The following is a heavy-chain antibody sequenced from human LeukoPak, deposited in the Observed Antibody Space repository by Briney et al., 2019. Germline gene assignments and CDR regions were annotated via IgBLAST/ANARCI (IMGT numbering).Heavy chain of an antibody. CDR3: AASVGAGFDY. J-gene: IGHJ4*02. Sequence: ASVKVSCKASGYTFTSYGISWVRQTPGQGLEWMGWISAYNGNTNYAQKLQGRVTMTEDTSTDTAYMELSSLRSEDTAVYYCAASVGAGFDYWGQGTLVTVSS. CDR2: ISAYNGNT. V-gene: IGHV1-18*01. D-gene: IGHD1-26*01. CDR1: GYTFTSYG.